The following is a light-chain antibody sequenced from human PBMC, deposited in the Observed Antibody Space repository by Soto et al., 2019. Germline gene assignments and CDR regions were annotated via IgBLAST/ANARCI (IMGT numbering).Light chain of an antibody. CDR1: SSDIGGYNY. CDR2: DVS. CDR3: SSYTSSSTLV. V-gene: IGLV2-14*03. Sequence: QSALTQPASVSGSPGQSITISCTGTSSDIGGYNYVSWYQHNPGEAPKLMIYDVSNRPSGVSNRFSGSKSGNTASLTISGLQAEDEADYYCSSYTSSSTLVFGGGTKVTVL. J-gene: IGLJ2*01.